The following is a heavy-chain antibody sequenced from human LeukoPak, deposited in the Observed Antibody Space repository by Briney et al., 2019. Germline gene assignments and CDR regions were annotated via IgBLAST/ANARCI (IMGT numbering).Heavy chain of an antibody. CDR2: MNPNSGNT. CDR1: GYTFTSYD. D-gene: IGHD3-22*01. Sequence: ASVKVSCNASGYTFTSYDINWVRQATGQGLEWMGWMNPNSGNTGYAQKFQGRVTITRNTSISTAYMELSSLRSEDTAVYYCARGDDSSGYKYYYYYYMDVWGKGTTVTVSS. V-gene: IGHV1-8*03. J-gene: IGHJ6*03. CDR3: ARGDDSSGYKYYYYYYMDV.